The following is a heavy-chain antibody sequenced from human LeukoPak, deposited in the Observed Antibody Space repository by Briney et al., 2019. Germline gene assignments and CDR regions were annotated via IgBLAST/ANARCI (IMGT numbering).Heavy chain of an antibody. V-gene: IGHV4-4*07. CDR1: GGSISSYY. CDR2: IYTSGST. J-gene: IGHJ4*02. Sequence: SETLSLTCTVSGGSISSYYWSWIRQPAGKGLEWIGRIYTSGSTNYNPSLKSRVTMSVDTSKNQFSLKLSSVTAADTAVYYCARVVDAGDSGYDILTGYSYYFDYWGQGTLVTVSS. CDR3: ARVVDAGDSGYDILTGYSYYFDY. D-gene: IGHD3-9*01.